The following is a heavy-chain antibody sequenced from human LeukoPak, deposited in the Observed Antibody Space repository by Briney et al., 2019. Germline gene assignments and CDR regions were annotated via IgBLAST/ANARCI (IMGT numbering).Heavy chain of an antibody. CDR2: IYTSGST. D-gene: IGHD3-10*01. CDR3: ARDSGTTGEVKFDP. CDR1: GGSFSGYY. V-gene: IGHV4-4*07. J-gene: IGHJ5*02. Sequence: PSETLSLTCAVYGGSFSGYYWSWIRQPAGKGLEWIGRIYTSGSTTYNPSLKSRVTMSVDTSKNQFPLKLSSVTAADTAVYYCARDSGTTGEVKFDPWGQGTLVTVSS.